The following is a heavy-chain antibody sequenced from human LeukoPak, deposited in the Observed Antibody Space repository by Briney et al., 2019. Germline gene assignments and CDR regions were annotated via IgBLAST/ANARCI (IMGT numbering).Heavy chain of an antibody. CDR3: ARDFGYCSGGSCSDAFDI. CDR1: GYSISSGYY. CDR2: IYHSGNT. V-gene: IGHV4-38-2*02. Sequence: SETLSLTCTVSGYSISSGYYWGWIRQPPVKGLEWIGSIYHSGNTYSNPSLKSRVTISADTSKNQFSLKLSSVTAADTAVYYCARDFGYCSGGSCSDAFDIWGQGTMVTVSS. D-gene: IGHD2-15*01. J-gene: IGHJ3*02.